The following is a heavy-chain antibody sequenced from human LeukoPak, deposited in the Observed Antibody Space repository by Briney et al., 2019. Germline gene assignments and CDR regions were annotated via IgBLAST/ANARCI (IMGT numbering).Heavy chain of an antibody. J-gene: IGHJ6*02. D-gene: IGHD2-2*01. CDR3: ARVISSEYQLLSYGMDV. V-gene: IGHV4-59*01. CDR1: GGSISSYY. CDR2: IYYSGST. Sequence: TPSETLSLTCTVSGGSISSYYWSWIRQPPGKGLEWIGYIYYSGSTNYNPSLKSRVTISVDTSKNQFSLKLSSVTAADTAVYYCARVISSEYQLLSYGMDVWGQGTTVTVSS.